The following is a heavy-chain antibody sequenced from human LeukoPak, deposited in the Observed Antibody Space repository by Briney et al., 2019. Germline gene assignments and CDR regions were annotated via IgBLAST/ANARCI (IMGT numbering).Heavy chain of an antibody. CDR3: ARGQFQRDY. J-gene: IGHJ4*02. V-gene: IGHV4-34*01. Sequence: SPSETLSLTCAVYGGSFSGYFWSWIRQPPGKGLEWIGEVNYSGRTNYNPSLKSRVTISVDTSKNQFSLNLRSVTAADTAVYYCARGQFQRDYWGQGTLVTVSS. CDR2: VNYSGRT. CDR1: GGSFSGYF.